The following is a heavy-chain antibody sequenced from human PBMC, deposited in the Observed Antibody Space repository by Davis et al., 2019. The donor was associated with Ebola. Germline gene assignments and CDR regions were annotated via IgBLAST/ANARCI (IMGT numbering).Heavy chain of an antibody. Sequence: ASVKVSCKASGCTFSSYAISWVRQAPGQGLEWMGWISAYNGNTNYAQKLQGRVTMTTDTSTSTAYMELRSLRSDDTAVYYCARDRQLPDYYYYGMDVWGQGTTVTVSS. CDR3: ARDRQLPDYYYYGMDV. J-gene: IGHJ6*02. CDR1: GCTFSSYA. CDR2: ISAYNGNT. D-gene: IGHD2-2*01. V-gene: IGHV1-18*01.